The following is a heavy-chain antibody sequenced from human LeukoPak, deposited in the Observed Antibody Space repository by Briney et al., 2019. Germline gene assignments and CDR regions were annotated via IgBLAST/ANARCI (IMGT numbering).Heavy chain of an antibody. V-gene: IGHV5-51*01. CDR3: ARHSASEWPSKQYFQH. CDR1: GYSFTSYW. J-gene: IGHJ1*01. D-gene: IGHD3-3*01. Sequence: GESLKISCKGSGYSFTSYWIGWVRQMPGKGLEWMGIIYPGDSDTRYSPSSQGQVTISADKSISTAYLQWSSLKASDTAMYYCARHSASEWPSKQYFQHWGQGTLVTVSS. CDR2: IYPGDSDT.